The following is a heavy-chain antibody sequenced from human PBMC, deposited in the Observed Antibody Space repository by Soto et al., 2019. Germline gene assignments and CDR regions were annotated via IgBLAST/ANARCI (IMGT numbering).Heavy chain of an antibody. D-gene: IGHD2-2*01. CDR1: GFTFSSYA. V-gene: IGHV3-30-3*01. CDR3: ARDGPDIVVVPAYGMDV. Sequence: GGSLRLSCAASGFTFSSYAMHWVRQAPGKGLEWVAVISYDGSNKYYADSVKGRFTISRDNSKNTLYLQMNSLRAEDTAVYYCARDGPDIVVVPAYGMDVWGQGTTVTVSS. CDR2: ISYDGSNK. J-gene: IGHJ6*02.